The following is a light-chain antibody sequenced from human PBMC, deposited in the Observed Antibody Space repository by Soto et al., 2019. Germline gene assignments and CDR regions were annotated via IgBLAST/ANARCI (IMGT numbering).Light chain of an antibody. Sequence: EIVMTQSPATLSVSPGERATLSCRASQSVSGNLACYQQKPGQTPRLLIYGASTSATGIPARFSGSGSGTEFTLTISSRQSEDFAIYYCQQYNNWPPITFGQGTRLEIK. CDR1: QSVSGN. J-gene: IGKJ5*01. CDR2: GAS. V-gene: IGKV3-15*01. CDR3: QQYNNWPPIT.